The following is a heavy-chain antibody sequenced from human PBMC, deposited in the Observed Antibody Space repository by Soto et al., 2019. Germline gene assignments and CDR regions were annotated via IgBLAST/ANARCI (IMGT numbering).Heavy chain of an antibody. CDR3: ARDMNSGTYHDF. CDR1: GFTFSDYY. J-gene: IGHJ4*02. V-gene: IGHV3-11*06. CDR2: ITTSSSYT. D-gene: IGHD1-26*01. Sequence: GGSLRLSCAASGFTFSDYYMSWIRQAPGKGLEWVSYITTSSSYTNYADSVKGRFTISRDNAKNSLYLQMNGLRAEDTAVYYCARDMNSGTYHDFWGQGTLVTVSS.